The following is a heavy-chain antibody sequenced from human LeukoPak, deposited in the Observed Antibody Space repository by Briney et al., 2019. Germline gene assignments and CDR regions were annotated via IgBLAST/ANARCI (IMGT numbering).Heavy chain of an antibody. CDR3: ARGGRIAAAED. CDR1: GGSISSSSYY. Sequence: SETLSLTCTVSGGSISSSSYYWGWIRQPPGKGLEWIGSIYYSGSTYYNPSLKGRVTISVDTSKNQFSLKLSSVTAADTAVYYCARGGRIAAAEDWGQGTLVTVSS. CDR2: IYYSGST. D-gene: IGHD6-13*01. V-gene: IGHV4-39*07. J-gene: IGHJ4*02.